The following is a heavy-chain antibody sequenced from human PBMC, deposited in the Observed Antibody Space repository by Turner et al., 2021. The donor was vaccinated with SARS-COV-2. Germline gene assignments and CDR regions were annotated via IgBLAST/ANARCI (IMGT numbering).Heavy chain of an antibody. CDR2: ISDSGGTT. D-gene: IGHD1-26*01. V-gene: IGHV3-23*01. CDR3: AKDGVGDNGWGYLDY. Sequence: EVHLLESGGGLVQPGGSLRLSCAASGFSFRNYAMRWVRQAPGKGLEWVSGISDSGGTTFYADSVRGRFTIARDNSKNTVYLQMNSLRAEDTAVYYCAKDGVGDNGWGYLDYWGQGTLVTVSS. J-gene: IGHJ4*02. CDR1: GFSFRNYA.